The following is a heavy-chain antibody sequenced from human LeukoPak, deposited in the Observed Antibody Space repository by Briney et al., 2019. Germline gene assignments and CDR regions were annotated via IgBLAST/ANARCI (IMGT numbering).Heavy chain of an antibody. V-gene: IGHV1-2*02. CDR1: GYTFTGYY. J-gene: IGHJ4*02. CDR2: INPNSGGT. Sequence: ASVKVSCKASGYTFTGYYMHWVRQALGQGLEWMGWINPNSGGTNYAQKFQGRVTMTRDTSTSTAYMELRSLTPDDTAVYYCARDLRSTMAHFDYWGQGTLVTVSS. D-gene: IGHD5-24*01. CDR3: ARDLRSTMAHFDY.